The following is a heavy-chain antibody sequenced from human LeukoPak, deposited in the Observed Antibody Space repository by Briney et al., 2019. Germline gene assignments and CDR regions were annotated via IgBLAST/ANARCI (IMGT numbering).Heavy chain of an antibody. J-gene: IGHJ6*02. V-gene: IGHV1-8*01. Sequence: ASVKVSCKASGYTFTSYDINWVRQATGQGLEWMGWVNPNSGNTGYAQKFQGRVTMTRNTSISTAYMELSSLRSEDTAVYYCAVNSGYDVYYYYGMDVWGQGTTVTVSS. D-gene: IGHD5-12*01. CDR3: AVNSGYDVYYYYGMDV. CDR2: VNPNSGNT. CDR1: GYTFTSYD.